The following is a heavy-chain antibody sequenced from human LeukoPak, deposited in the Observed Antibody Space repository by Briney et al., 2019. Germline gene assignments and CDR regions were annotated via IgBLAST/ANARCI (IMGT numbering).Heavy chain of an antibody. CDR3: ARVPYGSGSYALSY. CDR2: IYHSGST. V-gene: IGHV4-4*02. CDR1: GGSISSSNW. J-gene: IGHJ4*02. D-gene: IGHD3-10*01. Sequence: SGTLSLTCAVSGGSISSSNWWSWVRQPPGKGLEWIGEIYHSGSTNYNPSLKSRVTISVDKSKNQFSLNLSSVTAADTAVYYCARVPYGSGSYALSYWGQGTLVTVSS.